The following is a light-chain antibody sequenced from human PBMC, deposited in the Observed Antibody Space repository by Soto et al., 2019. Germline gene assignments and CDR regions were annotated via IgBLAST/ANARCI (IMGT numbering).Light chain of an antibody. CDR2: KAS. V-gene: IGKV1-5*03. J-gene: IGKJ1*01. CDR1: QTIDSW. CDR3: QQYHIYSGT. Sequence: DIQMTQSPSTLSTSVGDRVTITCRASQTIDSWLAWYQQRPGKPPNLLLYKASTLASGVPSRFSGSGSGTEFTLTINSLQPDDFATYYCQQYHIYSGTFGQGTKVDIK.